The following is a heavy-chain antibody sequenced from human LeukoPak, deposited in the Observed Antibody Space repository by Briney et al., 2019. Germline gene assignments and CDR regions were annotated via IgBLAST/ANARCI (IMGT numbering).Heavy chain of an antibody. D-gene: IGHD3-3*01. Sequence: PGGSLRLSCAASGFTFSSYAMSWVRQAPGKGLEWVSAISGSGGSTYYADSVKGRFTISRDNSKNTLYLQMNSLRAEDTAVYYCAKGSDVLRFLEWPIPYDYWGQGTLVTVSS. J-gene: IGHJ4*02. CDR2: ISGSGGST. V-gene: IGHV3-23*01. CDR3: AKGSDVLRFLEWPIPYDY. CDR1: GFTFSSYA.